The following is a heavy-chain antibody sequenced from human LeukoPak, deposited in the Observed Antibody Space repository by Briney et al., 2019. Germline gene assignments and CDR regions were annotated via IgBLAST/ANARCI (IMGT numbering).Heavy chain of an antibody. V-gene: IGHV3-23*01. Sequence: GGSLRLSCAASGFTFSSYAMSWVRQAPGKGLEWVSAISGSGGSTYYADSVKGRFTISRDNSKNTLYLQMNSLRAEDTAVYYCAKDRAYCGGDCYTPADYWGQGTLVTVSS. D-gene: IGHD2-21*02. CDR3: AKDRAYCGGDCYTPADY. J-gene: IGHJ4*02. CDR1: GFTFSSYA. CDR2: ISGSGGST.